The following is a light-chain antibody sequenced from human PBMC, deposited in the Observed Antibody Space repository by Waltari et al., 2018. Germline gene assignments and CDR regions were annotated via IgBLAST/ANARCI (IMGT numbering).Light chain of an antibody. CDR3: QHYDSYSAT. Sequence: IQMTQSPSTLSASVGDRVTITCRASQSIPRWLAWYQQKPGKAPKLLIYKASILESGVPSRFSGGGSGTEFTLTISSLQPDDFATYYCQHYDSYSATFGRGTKVEIK. V-gene: IGKV1-5*03. J-gene: IGKJ4*02. CDR2: KAS. CDR1: QSIPRW.